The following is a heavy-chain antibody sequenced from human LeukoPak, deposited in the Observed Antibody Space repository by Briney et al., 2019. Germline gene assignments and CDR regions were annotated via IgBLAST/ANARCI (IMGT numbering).Heavy chain of an antibody. D-gene: IGHD1-26*01. CDR3: ARGGGEGATTLDY. Sequence: GASVKVSCEASGGTFSSYAISWVRQAPGQGLEWMGGIIPIFGTANYAQKFQGRVTITADESTSTAYMELSSLRSEDTAVYYCARGGGEGATTLDYWGQGTLVTVSS. V-gene: IGHV1-69*13. J-gene: IGHJ4*02. CDR2: IIPIFGTA. CDR1: GGTFSSYA.